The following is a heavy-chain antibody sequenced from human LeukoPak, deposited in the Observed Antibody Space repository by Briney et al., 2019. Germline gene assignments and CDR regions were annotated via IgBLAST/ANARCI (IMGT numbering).Heavy chain of an antibody. J-gene: IGHJ3*02. CDR3: ARRYSYGLLDAFDI. Sequence: SETLSLTCAVYGGSFSGYYWSWIRQPPGKGPEWIGEINHSGSTNYNPSLKSRVTISVDTSKNQFSLKLSSVTAADTAVYYCARRYSYGLLDAFDIWGQGTMVTVSS. CDR2: INHSGST. CDR1: GGSFSGYY. D-gene: IGHD5-18*01. V-gene: IGHV4-34*01.